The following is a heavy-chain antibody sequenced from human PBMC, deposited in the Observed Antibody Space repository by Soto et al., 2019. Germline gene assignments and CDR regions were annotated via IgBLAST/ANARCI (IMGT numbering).Heavy chain of an antibody. Sequence: GGSLGLSCAASGFTFSSYAMSWVRQAPGKGLEWVSAISGSGGSTYYADSVKGRFTISRDNSKNTLYLQMNSLRAEDTAVYYCAKGWNDFWSGAEYYYYYYMDVWGKGTTVTVSS. V-gene: IGHV3-23*01. CDR3: AKGWNDFWSGAEYYYYYYMDV. CDR2: ISGSGGST. CDR1: GFTFSSYA. J-gene: IGHJ6*03. D-gene: IGHD3-3*01.